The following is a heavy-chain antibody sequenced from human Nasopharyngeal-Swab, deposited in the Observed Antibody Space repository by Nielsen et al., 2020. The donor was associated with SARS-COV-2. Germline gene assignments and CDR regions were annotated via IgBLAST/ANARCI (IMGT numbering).Heavy chain of an antibody. V-gene: IGHV5-51*01. CDR3: ARHRGATVITDIDY. CDR1: GYTFTNYW. Sequence: GESLKISCQGSGYTFTNYWIGWVRQMPGRGLEWMGVIYPYDSDIRYSPSFRGQVTISADKSINTAYLQWSSLKASDTAVYYCARHRGATVITDIDYWGPGSLVTVSP. D-gene: IGHD2-21*01. CDR2: IYPYDSDI. J-gene: IGHJ4*02.